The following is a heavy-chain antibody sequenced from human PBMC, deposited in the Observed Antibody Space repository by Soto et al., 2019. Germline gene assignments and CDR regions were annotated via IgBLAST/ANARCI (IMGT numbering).Heavy chain of an antibody. CDR2: ISYDGSNK. Sequence: HPGGSLRLSCAASGFTFSSYGMHWVRQAPGKGLEWVAVISYDGSNKYYADSVKGRFTISRDNSKNTLYLQMNSLRAEDTAVYYCAKRGYGRYNWFDPWGQGTLVTVS. D-gene: IGHD5-18*01. V-gene: IGHV3-30*18. CDR1: GFTFSSYG. CDR3: AKRGYGRYNWFDP. J-gene: IGHJ5*02.